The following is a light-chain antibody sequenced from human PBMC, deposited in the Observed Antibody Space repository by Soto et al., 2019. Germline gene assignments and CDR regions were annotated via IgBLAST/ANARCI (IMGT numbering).Light chain of an antibody. V-gene: IGKV1-12*01. CDR1: QGIKNW. J-gene: IGKJ5*01. CDR2: TGS. Sequence: DIQMTQSPSYVSASVGARVPITCRASQGIKNWLAWYQQKPGKAPNLLIYTGSSLQGGVPSRFSGSGSGTDFTLTINSLQPEDFATYYCQQAASFPITFGQGTRLEI. CDR3: QQAASFPIT.